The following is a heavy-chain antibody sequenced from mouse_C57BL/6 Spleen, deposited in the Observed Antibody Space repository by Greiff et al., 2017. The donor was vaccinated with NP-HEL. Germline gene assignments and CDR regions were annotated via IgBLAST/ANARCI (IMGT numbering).Heavy chain of an antibody. CDR1: GFSLTSYG. Sequence: QVQLQQSGPGLVQPSQSLSITCTVSGFSLTSYGVHWVRQSPGKGLEWLGVIWRGGSTDYNAAFMSRLSITKDNSKSQVFFKMNSLQADDTAIYYCAKGGGYYPYAMDYWGQGTSVTVSS. D-gene: IGHD2-3*01. CDR3: AKGGGYYPYAMDY. J-gene: IGHJ4*01. V-gene: IGHV2-5*01. CDR2: IWRGGST.